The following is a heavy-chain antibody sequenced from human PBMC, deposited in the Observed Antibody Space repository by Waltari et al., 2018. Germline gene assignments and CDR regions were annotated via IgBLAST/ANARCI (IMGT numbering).Heavy chain of an antibody. J-gene: IGHJ1*01. V-gene: IGHV1-24*01. CDR1: GYSPTTVS. Sequence: QVHLIQSGAEVKKPGASVRVSCKVSGYSPTTVSMPWVRQAPGKGLEWMGSRNPEDGETIYAQNFQDRVTLTDDSSAETAYMELSSLRSDDTPVDYCGIALSGIPVDLDFQRWAQGALVVVSS. CDR3: GIALSGIPVDLDFQR. CDR2: RNPEDGET. D-gene: IGHD3-3*01.